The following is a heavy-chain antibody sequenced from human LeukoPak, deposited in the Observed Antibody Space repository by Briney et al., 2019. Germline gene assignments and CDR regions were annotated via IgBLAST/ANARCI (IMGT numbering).Heavy chain of an antibody. CDR2: TYYRSKWYN. D-gene: IGHD5-24*01. CDR3: ARGGQGDGYSADEAFDF. V-gene: IGHV6-1*01. Sequence: SQTLSLTCAISGDSVSVNSTAYNWIRQSSSRGLEWLGRTYYRSKWYNDYAVSVKSRITINPDTSKNQLSLRLNSVTPEDTAVYYCARGGQGDGYSADEAFDFWGQGTMVTVSS. J-gene: IGHJ3*01. CDR1: GDSVSVNSTA.